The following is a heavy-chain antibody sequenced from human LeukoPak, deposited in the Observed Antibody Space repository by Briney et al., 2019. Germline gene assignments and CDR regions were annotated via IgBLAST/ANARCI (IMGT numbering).Heavy chain of an antibody. J-gene: IGHJ4*02. CDR1: GFTFRTYS. Sequence: PGGSLRLSCAASGFTFRTYSMNWVRQAPGKGLEWVSSISSSSSHIFYADSVKGRFTISRDNAKNSLYLQMNSLRAEDTAVYYCARDLGIAVAAPVLDYWGQGTLVTVSS. V-gene: IGHV3-21*01. D-gene: IGHD6-19*01. CDR2: ISSSSSHI. CDR3: ARDLGIAVAAPVLDY.